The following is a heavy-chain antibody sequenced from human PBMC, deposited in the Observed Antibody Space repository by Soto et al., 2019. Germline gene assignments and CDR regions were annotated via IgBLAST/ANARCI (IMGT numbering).Heavy chain of an antibody. Sequence: QMQLVESGGGVVQPGRSLRLSCAASGFTFSSYGMHWVRQAPGKGLEWVAVISYDGSNKYYADSMKGRFTISRDNSKNTLYLQMNNLRAEDTAVYYCAKDWDWSGYKIALPGDIGDVWGQGTTVTVSS. CDR1: GFTFSSYG. J-gene: IGHJ6*02. D-gene: IGHD3-3*01. V-gene: IGHV3-30*18. CDR2: ISYDGSNK. CDR3: AKDWDWSGYKIALPGDIGDV.